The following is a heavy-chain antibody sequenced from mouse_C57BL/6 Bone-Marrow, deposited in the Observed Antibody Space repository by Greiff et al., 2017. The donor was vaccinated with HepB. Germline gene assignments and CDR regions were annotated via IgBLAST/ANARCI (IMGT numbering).Heavy chain of an antibody. D-gene: IGHD4-1*01. V-gene: IGHV14-4*01. J-gene: IGHJ2*01. CDR3: TTGWDEDFDY. Sequence: VQLQQSGAELVRPGASVKLSCTASGFNIKDDYMHWVKQRPEQGLEWIGWIDPENGDTEYASKFQGKATITADTSSNTAYLQLSSLTSEDTAVYYCTTGWDEDFDYWGQGTTLTVSS. CDR2: IDPENGDT. CDR1: GFNIKDDY.